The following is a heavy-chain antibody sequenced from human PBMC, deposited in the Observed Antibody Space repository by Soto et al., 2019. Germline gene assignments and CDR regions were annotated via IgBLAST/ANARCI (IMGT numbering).Heavy chain of an antibody. D-gene: IGHD3-9*01. Sequence: PGESLKISCKGSGYSFTSYWIGWVRQMPGKGLEWMGIIYPGDSDTRYSPSFQGQVTISADKSISTAYLQWSSLKASDTAMYYCARLNYDILTGYYQAALFFYALDYWGQGTLVTVSS. CDR1: GYSFTSYW. V-gene: IGHV5-51*01. CDR2: IYPGDSDT. J-gene: IGHJ4*02. CDR3: ARLNYDILTGYYQAALFFYALDY.